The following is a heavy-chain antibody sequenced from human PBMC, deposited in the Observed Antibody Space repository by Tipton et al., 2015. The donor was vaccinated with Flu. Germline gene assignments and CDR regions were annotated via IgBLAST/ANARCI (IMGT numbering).Heavy chain of an antibody. J-gene: IGHJ4*02. V-gene: IGHV3-66*01. CDR1: GFTFSSYA. CDR3: ARDRYYDFWSGYTFDY. Sequence: SLRLSCAASGFTFSSYAMHWVRQAPGKGLEWVAVIYSGGSTYYADSVKGRFTISRDNSKNTLYLQMNSLRAEDTAVYYCARDRYYDFWSGYTFDYWGQGTLVPVSS. D-gene: IGHD3-3*01. CDR2: IYSGGST.